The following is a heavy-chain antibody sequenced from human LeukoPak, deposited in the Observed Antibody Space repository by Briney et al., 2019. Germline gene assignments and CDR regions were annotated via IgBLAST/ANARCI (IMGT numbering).Heavy chain of an antibody. CDR2: ISYDGSNK. V-gene: IGHV3-30-3*01. Sequence: GGSLRLSCAASGFTFSSYAMHWVRQAPGKGLEGVAVISYDGSNKYYADSVKGRFTISRDNSKNTLYLQMNSLRAEDTAVYYCARENSYGYTDYWGQGTLVTVSS. J-gene: IGHJ4*02. D-gene: IGHD5-18*01. CDR1: GFTFSSYA. CDR3: ARENSYGYTDY.